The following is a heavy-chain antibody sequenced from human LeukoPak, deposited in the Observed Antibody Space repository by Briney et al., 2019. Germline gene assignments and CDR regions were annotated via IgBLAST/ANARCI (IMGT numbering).Heavy chain of an antibody. V-gene: IGHV4-31*03. CDR2: IHYSGNT. Sequence: SETLSLTCTVSSGPITSGAHYWSWIRQHPGKGLEWIGYIHYSGNTYYKSSLKSRVSLSIDTSKNQFSLQLSSVTAEDTAVYYCARDTSGYGDFEYWGQGTLVTVSS. D-gene: IGHD5-12*01. J-gene: IGHJ4*02. CDR1: SGPITSGAHY. CDR3: ARDTSGYGDFEY.